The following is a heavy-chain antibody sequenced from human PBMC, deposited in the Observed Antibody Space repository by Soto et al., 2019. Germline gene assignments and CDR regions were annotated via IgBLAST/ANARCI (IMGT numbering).Heavy chain of an antibody. V-gene: IGHV4-59*12. CDR1: GGSISYYY. Sequence: PSETLSLTCTVSGGSISYYYWPWIWQPPEKGVEWVGYIYYSGSTYYNPSLKSRVTISVDTSKNQFSLKLSSVTAADTAVYYCARGGDVPNYYDSSGYYPFDYWGQGTLVTVSS. J-gene: IGHJ4*02. CDR3: ARGGDVPNYYDSSGYYPFDY. CDR2: IYYSGST. D-gene: IGHD3-22*01.